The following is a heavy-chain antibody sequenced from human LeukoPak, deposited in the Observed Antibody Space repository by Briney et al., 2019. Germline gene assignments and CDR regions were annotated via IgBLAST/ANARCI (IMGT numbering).Heavy chain of an antibody. D-gene: IGHD5-18*01. V-gene: IGHV3-66*01. CDR1: GFTVSRNY. CDR2: IYSGGGT. J-gene: IGHJ4*02. Sequence: GGSLRLSCAASGFTVSRNYMNWVRQAPGKGLEWVSLIYSGGGTYYADSVKGRFTISRDNSKNTLYLQMNGLRAEDTAVYYCARGYNYGYDYWGQGTLVTVSS. CDR3: ARGYNYGYDY.